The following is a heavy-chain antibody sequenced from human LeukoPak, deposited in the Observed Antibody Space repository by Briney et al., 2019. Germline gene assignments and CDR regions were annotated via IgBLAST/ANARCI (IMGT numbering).Heavy chain of an antibody. J-gene: IGHJ5*02. Sequence: GGSLRLSCAASGFTLSVYSMHWVRHAPGKGLVWVSRINTDGSSTNYADSVKGRFTISRDNAKNTLYLQMHSPRAEDTAVYYCAREIVVAGTRAWFDPWGQGTLVTVSS. CDR2: INTDGSST. CDR1: GFTLSVYS. V-gene: IGHV3-74*01. CDR3: AREIVVAGTRAWFDP. D-gene: IGHD6-19*01.